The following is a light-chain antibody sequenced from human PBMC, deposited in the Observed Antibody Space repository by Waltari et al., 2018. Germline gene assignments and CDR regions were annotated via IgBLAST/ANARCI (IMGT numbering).Light chain of an antibody. CDR1: SRDVGNYNL. J-gene: IGLJ3*02. CDR3: CSYAGSYTWV. CDR2: DDN. Sequence: QSALTQPASVSGSPGPSITIPCTGTSRDVGNYNLVSWYQQYPGKAPKVMIYDDNRRPSGVSDRFSGSKSGNTASLTISGVQAEDEADYYCCSYAGSYTWVFGGGTKLTVL. V-gene: IGLV2-23*01.